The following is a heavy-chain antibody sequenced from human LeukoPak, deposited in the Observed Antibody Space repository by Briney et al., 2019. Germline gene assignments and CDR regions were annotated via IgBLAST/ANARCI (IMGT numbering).Heavy chain of an antibody. Sequence: GGSLRLSCAASGXTFSTYWMHWVRQAPGKGLVWVSRINGAGTSADYADSVKGRFTISRDNAKNTLYLQMNGLRADDTAVYYCAGIRISWYFDLWGRGTLVTVSS. J-gene: IGHJ2*01. CDR2: INGAGTSA. V-gene: IGHV3-74*01. CDR3: AGIRISWYFDL. CDR1: GXTFSTYW.